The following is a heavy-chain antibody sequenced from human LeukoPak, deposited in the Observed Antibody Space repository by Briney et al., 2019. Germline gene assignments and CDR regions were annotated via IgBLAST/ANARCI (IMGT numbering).Heavy chain of an antibody. Sequence: GGSLRLSCAASGFTFSSYAMSWVRQAPGKGLEWVSAISGSGGSTYYADSVKGRFTISRDNSKNTLYLQMNSLRAEDTAVYYCANEIGYYDSSGYMKGYWGQGTLVTVSS. CDR1: GFTFSSYA. J-gene: IGHJ4*02. CDR3: ANEIGYYDSSGYMKGY. D-gene: IGHD3-22*01. CDR2: ISGSGGST. V-gene: IGHV3-23*01.